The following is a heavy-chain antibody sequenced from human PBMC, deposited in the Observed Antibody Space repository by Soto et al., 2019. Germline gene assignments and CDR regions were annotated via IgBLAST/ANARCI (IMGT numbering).Heavy chain of an antibody. CDR3: AREVKRVPAAYYYYYYGMDV. D-gene: IGHD2-2*01. V-gene: IGHV3-48*03. CDR1: GFTFSSYE. CDR2: ISSSGSTI. Sequence: GGSLRLSCAASGFTFSSYEMNWVRQAPGKGLEWVSYISSSGSTIYYADSVKGRFTISRDNAKNSLYLQMNSLRAEDTAVYYCAREVKRVPAAYYYYYYGMDVWGQGTTVTVSS. J-gene: IGHJ6*02.